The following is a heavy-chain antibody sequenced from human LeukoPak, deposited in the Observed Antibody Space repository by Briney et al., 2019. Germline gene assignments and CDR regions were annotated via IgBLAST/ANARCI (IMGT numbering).Heavy chain of an antibody. CDR3: YLLIDRIVGATEIDY. J-gene: IGHJ4*02. Sequence: GGSLRLSCAASGFTFSSYWMSWVRQAPGKGLEWVANIKQDGSETYYVDSVKGRFNISRDNAKNSLYLQMNSLRAEDTAVYYCYLLIDRIVGATEIDYWGQGTLVTVSS. CDR1: GFTFSSYW. CDR2: IKQDGSET. D-gene: IGHD1-26*01. V-gene: IGHV3-7*01.